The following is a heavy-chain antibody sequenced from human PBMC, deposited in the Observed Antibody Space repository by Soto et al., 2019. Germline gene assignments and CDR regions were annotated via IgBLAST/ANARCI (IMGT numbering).Heavy chain of an antibody. V-gene: IGHV4-39*01. CDR1: YVSISVSNVF. Sequence: PSETLPLTCTVSYVSISVSNVFWGWVRQPPGKGLEWIGNIDYSGTAYFNPSLGTRVTFPVDTSKNQFSLTLYSVTAADTAVYYCRRTTGRHLDFLGQGSMV. CDR2: IDYSGTA. CDR3: RRTTGRHLDF. J-gene: IGHJ4*02. D-gene: IGHD1-1*01.